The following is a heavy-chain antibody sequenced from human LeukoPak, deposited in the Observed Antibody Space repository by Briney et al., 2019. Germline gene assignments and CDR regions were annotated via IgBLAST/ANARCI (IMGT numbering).Heavy chain of an antibody. D-gene: IGHD3-10*01. CDR3: AREQGYYSVPGY. Sequence: GGSLRLSCAASGFTFSRYWVHWVRQAPGKGPVWVSRIRSDGSSTDYADSVKGRFTISRDNAKNTLYLQMNSLRAEDTAVYYCAREQGYYSVPGYWGQGTQVTVSS. J-gene: IGHJ4*02. CDR2: IRSDGSST. V-gene: IGHV3-74*01. CDR1: GFTFSRYW.